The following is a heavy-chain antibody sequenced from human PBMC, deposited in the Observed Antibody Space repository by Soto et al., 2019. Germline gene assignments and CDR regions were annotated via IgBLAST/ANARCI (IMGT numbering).Heavy chain of an antibody. D-gene: IGHD3-3*01. CDR2: IWYDGSNK. CDR3: AGESYDFWSGYPMGWFDP. V-gene: IGHV3-33*01. J-gene: IGHJ5*02. CDR1: GFTFSSYG. Sequence: QVQLVESGGGVVQPGRSLRLSCAASGFTFSSYGMHWVRQAPGKGLEWVAVIWYDGSNKYYADSVKGRFTISRDNSKNTXSLQMNSLRAEDTAVYYCAGESYDFWSGYPMGWFDPWGQGTLVTVSS.